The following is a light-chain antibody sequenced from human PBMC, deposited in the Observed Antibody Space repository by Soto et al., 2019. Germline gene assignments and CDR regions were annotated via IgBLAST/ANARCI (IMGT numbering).Light chain of an antibody. J-gene: IGKJ1*01. CDR2: EAS. V-gene: IGKV1-27*01. CDR3: QKFDSAPHT. Sequence: DIQMTQSPSSLSASVGDRVTITCRASQGIRHYLAWYQQKPGKVPKLLIYEASNLQSGVPSRFRGGGSGTEFTLTISRLQPEDVATYCCQKFDSAPHTFGQGTKVEIK. CDR1: QGIRHY.